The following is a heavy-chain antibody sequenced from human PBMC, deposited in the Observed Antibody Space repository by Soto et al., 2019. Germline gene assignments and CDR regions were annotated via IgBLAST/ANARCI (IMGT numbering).Heavy chain of an antibody. V-gene: IGHV3-53*01. CDR1: GFTVSSNY. D-gene: IGHD1-26*01. Sequence: PGGSLRLSCAASGFTVSSNYMRWVRQAPGKGLEWVSVIYSGGSTYYADSVKGRFTISRDNSKNTLYLQMNSLRAEDTAVYYCARVNSGSHIYYYGMDVWGQGTTVTVSS. CDR2: IYSGGST. J-gene: IGHJ6*02. CDR3: ARVNSGSHIYYYGMDV.